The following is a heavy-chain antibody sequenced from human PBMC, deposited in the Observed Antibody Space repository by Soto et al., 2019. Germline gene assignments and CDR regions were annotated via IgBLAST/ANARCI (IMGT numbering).Heavy chain of an antibody. V-gene: IGHV1-58*01. J-gene: IGHJ6*01. CDR2: IVVGSANT. CDR1: GFTFTRSA. Sequence: GASVKVSCKASGFTFTRSAVQWVRQARGQRLEWIGWIVVGSANTNYAQKLQGRVTMTTDPSTSTAYMELRSLRCIDPAMYYCARVAGIVALHYGLGGRGKGTTVTV. D-gene: IGHD2-15*01. CDR3: ARVAGIVALHYGLGG.